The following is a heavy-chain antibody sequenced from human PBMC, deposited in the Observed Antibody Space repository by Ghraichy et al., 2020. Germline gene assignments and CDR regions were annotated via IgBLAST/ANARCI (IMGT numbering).Heavy chain of an antibody. V-gene: IGHV3-7*04. J-gene: IGHJ4*02. Sequence: GALRLSCAASGFTFSSYWMSWVRQAPGKGLEWVANIKQDGSEKYYVDSVKGRFTISRDNAKNSLYLQMNSLRAEDTAVYYCARDAGFGELYDYWGQGTLVTVSS. D-gene: IGHD3-10*01. CDR2: IKQDGSEK. CDR3: ARDAGFGELYDY. CDR1: GFTFSSYW.